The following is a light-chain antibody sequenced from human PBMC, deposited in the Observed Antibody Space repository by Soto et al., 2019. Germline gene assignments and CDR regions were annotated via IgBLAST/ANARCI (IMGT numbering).Light chain of an antibody. J-gene: IGLJ2*01. CDR3: QSYDTMLSGPGV. CDR1: SFNIGAGYD. Sequence: QSVLTQPPSVSGPPGQRVTISCTGSSFNIGAGYDVHWYQQLPGTAPKLLIYNNINRPSGVPDRFSGSKSGTSASLAITGLQPEYEADYYCQSYDTMLSGPGVFGGGTQLTVL. CDR2: NNI. V-gene: IGLV1-40*01.